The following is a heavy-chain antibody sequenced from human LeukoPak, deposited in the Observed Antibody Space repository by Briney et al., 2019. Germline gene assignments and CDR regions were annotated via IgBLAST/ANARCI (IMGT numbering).Heavy chain of an antibody. V-gene: IGHV3-21*01. J-gene: IGHJ4*02. Sequence: PGGSLRLSCAASGFTFSSYSMNWVRQAPGKGLEWVSSISSSSSYIYYADSVKGRFTISRDNAKNSLYLQMNSLRAEDTAVYYCARDRERGRDGYNFDYWGQGTLVTVSS. CDR1: GFTFSSYS. CDR3: ARDRERGRDGYNFDY. CDR2: ISSSSSYI. D-gene: IGHD5-24*01.